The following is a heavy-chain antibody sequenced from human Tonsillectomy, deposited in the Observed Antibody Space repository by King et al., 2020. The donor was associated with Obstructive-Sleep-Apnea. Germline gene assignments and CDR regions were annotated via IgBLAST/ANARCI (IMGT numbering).Heavy chain of an antibody. CDR1: GGSINNSSDY. CDR2: IYYSGNT. CDR3: ARGRVGVTTYFDY. D-gene: IGHD1-26*01. Sequence: MQLQESGPGLVKPSETLSLTCAVSGGSINNSSDYWVLIRQPPGKGLGWIGTIYYSGNTYYNPSPKSRVTMSIHTSLNQFSLRLSSVTAADTAVYYCARGRVGVTTYFDYWGQGTLVTVSS. J-gene: IGHJ4*02. V-gene: IGHV4-39*07.